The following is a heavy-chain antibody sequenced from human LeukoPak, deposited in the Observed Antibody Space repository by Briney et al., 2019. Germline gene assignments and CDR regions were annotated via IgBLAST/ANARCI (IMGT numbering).Heavy chain of an antibody. J-gene: IGHJ4*02. CDR1: GFTFSNYW. D-gene: IGHD2-2*01. Sequence: GGSLRLSCAASGFTFSNYWMHWVRQAPGKGLVWVSRIKGDGSSTSYTDSVKGRFTISRDNAKNTLYLQMNSLRAEDSAVYYCARGVVVVPAAVPDYWGQGTLVTVSS. CDR3: ARGVVVVPAAVPDY. V-gene: IGHV3-74*01. CDR2: IKGDGSST.